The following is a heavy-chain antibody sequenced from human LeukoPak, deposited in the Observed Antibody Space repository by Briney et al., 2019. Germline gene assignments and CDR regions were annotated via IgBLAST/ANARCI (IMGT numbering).Heavy chain of an antibody. J-gene: IGHJ3*02. CDR1: GFTFSSYE. CDR2: ISSSSSYI. CDR3: ARVDSSGYYLVGACDI. D-gene: IGHD3-22*01. V-gene: IGHV3-21*01. Sequence: GGSLRLSCAASGFTFSSYEMNWVRQAPGKWLEWVSSISSSSSYIYYADSVKGRFTISRDNAKNSLYLQMNSLRAEDTAVYYCARVDSSGYYLVGACDIWGQGTMVTVSS.